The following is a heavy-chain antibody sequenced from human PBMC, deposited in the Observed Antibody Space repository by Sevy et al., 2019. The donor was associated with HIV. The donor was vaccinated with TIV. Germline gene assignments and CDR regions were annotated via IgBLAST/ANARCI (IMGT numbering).Heavy chain of an antibody. CDR2: ISSSSGTI. CDR3: VTQSYDYVWGSYRFGAFDI. Sequence: GGSLRLSCAASGFTFSSYSMNWVRQAPGKGLEWVSYISSSSGTIYYADSVKGRFTISRDNAKNSLYLQMNSLRDEDTAVYYCVTQSYDYVWGSYRFGAFDIWGQGTMVTVSS. D-gene: IGHD3-16*02. CDR1: GFTFSSYS. V-gene: IGHV3-48*02. J-gene: IGHJ3*02.